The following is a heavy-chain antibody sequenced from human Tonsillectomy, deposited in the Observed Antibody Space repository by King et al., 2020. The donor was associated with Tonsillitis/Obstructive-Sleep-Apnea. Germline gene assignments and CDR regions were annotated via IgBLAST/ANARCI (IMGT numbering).Heavy chain of an antibody. D-gene: IGHD5-18*01. V-gene: IGHV1-46*01. CDR1: GYTFTSYY. Sequence: QLVQSGAEVKKPGASVKVSCKASGYTFTSYYMHWVRQAPGQGLEWMGIINPSCGSTSYAQKFQGRVTMTRDTSTSTVYMELSSLRSEDTAVYYCAREFQRTASGYSYGLSGYWGQGTLVTVSS. CDR2: INPSCGST. CDR3: AREFQRTASGYSYGLSGY. J-gene: IGHJ4*02.